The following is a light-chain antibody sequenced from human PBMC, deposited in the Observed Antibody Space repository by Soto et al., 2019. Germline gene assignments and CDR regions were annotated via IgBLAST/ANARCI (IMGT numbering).Light chain of an antibody. CDR1: SSNIGSGYD. Sequence: QAVVTQPPSVSGAPGQRVTISCTGSSSNIGSGYDVHWYQQLPRTAPKLLIDGNNNRPSGVPDRFSASRSGTSASLAITGLQVEDEADYYCQSFDSSLTNSGVFGGGTKVTVL. J-gene: IGLJ2*01. V-gene: IGLV1-40*01. CDR2: GNN. CDR3: QSFDSSLTNSGV.